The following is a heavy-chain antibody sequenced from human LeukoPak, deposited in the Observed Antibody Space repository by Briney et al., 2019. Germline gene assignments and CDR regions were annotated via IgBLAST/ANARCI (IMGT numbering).Heavy chain of an antibody. V-gene: IGHV4-59*01. CDR2: IYYSGST. CDR3: ARMMVAGLHDDAFDI. Sequence: SETLSLTCTVSGGSISSYYWSWIRQPPGKGLEWIGYIYYSGSTNYNPSLKSRVTIPVDTSKNQFSLKLSSVTAADAAVYYCARMMVAGLHDDAFDIWGQGTMVTVSS. CDR1: GGSISSYY. J-gene: IGHJ3*02. D-gene: IGHD3-22*01.